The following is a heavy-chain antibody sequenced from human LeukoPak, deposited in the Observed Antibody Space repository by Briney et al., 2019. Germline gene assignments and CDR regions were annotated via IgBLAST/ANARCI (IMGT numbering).Heavy chain of an antibody. CDR2: IIPILGIA. CDR3: ARDMGDDAFDI. D-gene: IGHD2-21*01. Sequence: ASVKVSCKASGGTFSSYAISWVRQATGQGLEWMGRIIPILGIANYAQKFQGRVTITADKSTSTAYMELSSLRSEDTAVYYCARDMGDDAFDIWGQGTMVTVSS. V-gene: IGHV1-69*04. J-gene: IGHJ3*02. CDR1: GGTFSSYA.